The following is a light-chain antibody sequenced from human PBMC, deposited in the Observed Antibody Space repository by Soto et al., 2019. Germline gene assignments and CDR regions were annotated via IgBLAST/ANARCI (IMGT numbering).Light chain of an antibody. CDR1: QSVSSSY. CDR2: GAS. V-gene: IGKV3-20*01. Sequence: EIVLTQSPGTLSLSPGERVTLSCRASQSVSSSYLAWYQQKPGQAPRLLIYGASSRATGIPDRFSGSGSGTDFTLTISRLEPEDFAVYYCQQYGSSPPYTFGQGTKLEIK. J-gene: IGKJ2*01. CDR3: QQYGSSPPYT.